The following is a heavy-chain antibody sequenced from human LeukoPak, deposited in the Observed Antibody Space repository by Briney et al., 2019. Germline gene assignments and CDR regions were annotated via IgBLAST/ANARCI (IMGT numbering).Heavy chain of an antibody. CDR2: IIPILGIA. CDR1: GGTFSSYA. J-gene: IGHJ6*02. CDR3: ARPNRRDGYNHHRAYYYYGMDV. Sequence: SVKVSCKASGGTFSSYAISWVRQAPGQGLEWMGRIIPILGIANYAQKFQGRVTITADKSTSTAYMELSSLRSEDTAVHYCARPNRRDGYNHHRAYYYYGMDVWGQGTTVTVSS. V-gene: IGHV1-69*04. D-gene: IGHD5-12*01.